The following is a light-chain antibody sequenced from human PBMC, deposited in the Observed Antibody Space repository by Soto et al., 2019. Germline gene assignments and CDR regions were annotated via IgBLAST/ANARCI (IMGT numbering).Light chain of an antibody. J-gene: IGKJ5*01. CDR1: QGISSA. CDR3: QQFKRYPIT. V-gene: IGKV1-13*02. Sequence: AIQLTQSPSSLSASVGDRVTITCRASQGISSALAWYQQKPGKAPKLLIYGASTLESGVPSRFSGSGSGTDFPLTTGSLQTEEFVTYYCQQFKRYPITFVQGTRLQIK. CDR2: GAS.